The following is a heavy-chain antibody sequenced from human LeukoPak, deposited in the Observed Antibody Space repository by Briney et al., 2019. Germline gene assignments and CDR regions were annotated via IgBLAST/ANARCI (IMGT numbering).Heavy chain of an antibody. CDR3: ARDDCSSISCYHNWFDP. D-gene: IGHD2-2*01. CDR1: GYSFSSYW. Sequence: GESLKISCKGSGYSFSSYWMSWVRQAPGKGLEWVANIKQDGSEKYYVDSVKGRFTISRDNAKNSLYLQMNSLRAEDTAVYYCARDDCSSISCYHNWFDPWGQGTLVTVSS. V-gene: IGHV3-7*01. J-gene: IGHJ5*02. CDR2: IKQDGSEK.